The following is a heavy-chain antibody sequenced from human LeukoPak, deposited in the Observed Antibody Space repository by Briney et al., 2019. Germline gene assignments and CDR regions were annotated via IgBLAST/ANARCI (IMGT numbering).Heavy chain of an antibody. D-gene: IGHD3-10*01. CDR3: AKGGDYYGATFDF. CDR2: VSGSGGGT. CDR1: GFTFTSYA. Sequence: AGTLRLSCAASGFTFTSYAMTWVRQAPGKGLEWVSSVSGSGGGTYYADSVKGRFTISRDNSKNTLYLQMNSLRAEDTAVYFCAKGGDYYGATFDFWGQGTLVTVCS. V-gene: IGHV3-23*01. J-gene: IGHJ4*02.